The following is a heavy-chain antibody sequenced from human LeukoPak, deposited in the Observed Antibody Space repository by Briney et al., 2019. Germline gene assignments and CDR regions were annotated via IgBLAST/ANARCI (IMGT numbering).Heavy chain of an antibody. Sequence: ASVKVSCKASGYTFTGYYMHWVRQAPGQGLEWMGWINPNSGGTNYAQKFQGRVTMTRDTSISTAYMELSRLRSDDTAVYYCARFIGSSWPFDYWGQGTLVTVSS. CDR2: INPNSGGT. CDR1: GYTFTGYY. V-gene: IGHV1-2*02. J-gene: IGHJ4*02. CDR3: ARFIGSSWPFDY. D-gene: IGHD6-13*01.